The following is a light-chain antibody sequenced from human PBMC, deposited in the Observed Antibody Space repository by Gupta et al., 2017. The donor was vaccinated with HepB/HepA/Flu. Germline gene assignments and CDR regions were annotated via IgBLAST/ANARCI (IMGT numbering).Light chain of an antibody. J-gene: IGKJ1*01. Sequence: DIVMPQSPLSLPVTPGEPASISCRSSQSLLHSNGYYYLDWYLQRPGQSPQLLIYFGSSRASGVPDRFSGRGSGTDFTLKISRVEAEDVGVYYCRQALQTPWTFGQGTKVEIK. CDR3: RQALQTPWT. V-gene: IGKV2-28*01. CDR2: FGS. CDR1: QSLLHSNGYYY.